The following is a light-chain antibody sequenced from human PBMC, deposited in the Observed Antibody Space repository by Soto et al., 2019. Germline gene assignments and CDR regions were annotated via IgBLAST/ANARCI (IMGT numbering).Light chain of an antibody. CDR2: DAS. V-gene: IGKV3-11*01. CDR3: QQHSNWPLT. CDR1: QSVTRN. Sequence: EIVLIQSPATLSLSPGERATLSCRASQSVTRNLAWYQQNPGQAPRLLIFDASKMDTGIPARFSGSGSGTDFTLTISSLEPEDFAVYYCQQHSNWPLTFGGGTKVEIK. J-gene: IGKJ4*01.